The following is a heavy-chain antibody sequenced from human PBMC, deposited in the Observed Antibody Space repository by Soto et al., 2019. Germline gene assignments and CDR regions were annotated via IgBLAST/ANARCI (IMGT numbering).Heavy chain of an antibody. D-gene: IGHD3-9*01. CDR2: ISGSGGST. CDR3: ASPVLRYFDWSEDY. Sequence: HGGSLRLSCAASGFTFSSYAMSWVRQAPGKGLEWVSAISGSGGSTYYADSVKGRFTISRDNSKNTLYLQMNSLRAEDTAVYYCASPVLRYFDWSEDYWGQGXLVTVSS. V-gene: IGHV3-23*01. CDR1: GFTFSSYA. J-gene: IGHJ4*02.